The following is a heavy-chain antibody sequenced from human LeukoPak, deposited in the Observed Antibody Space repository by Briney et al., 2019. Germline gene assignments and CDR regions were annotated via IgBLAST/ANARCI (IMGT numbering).Heavy chain of an antibody. CDR1: GFTFSSYA. CDR2: ISGSGGST. CDR3: ATWDRFGP. Sequence: GGSLRLSCAASGFTFSSYAMSWVRQAPGKGLEWVSAISGSGGSTYYADSVQGRFTISRDNAKNSLYLQMNSLSAEDTAVYYCATWDRFGPWGQGTLVTVSS. D-gene: IGHD1-26*01. J-gene: IGHJ5*02. V-gene: IGHV3-23*01.